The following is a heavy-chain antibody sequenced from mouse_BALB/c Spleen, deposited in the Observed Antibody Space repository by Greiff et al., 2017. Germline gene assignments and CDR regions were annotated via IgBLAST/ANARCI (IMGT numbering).Heavy chain of an antibody. Sequence: QVQLQQSGAELVRPGSSVKISCKASGYAFSSYWMNWVKQRPGQGLEWIGQIYPGDGDTNYNGKFKGKATLTADKSSSTAYMQLSSLTSEDSAVYFCARYDPPYGNYYFDYWGQGTTLTVSS. CDR1: GYAFSSYW. V-gene: IGHV1-80*01. CDR2: IYPGDGDT. CDR3: ARYDPPYGNYYFDY. D-gene: IGHD2-1*01. J-gene: IGHJ2*01.